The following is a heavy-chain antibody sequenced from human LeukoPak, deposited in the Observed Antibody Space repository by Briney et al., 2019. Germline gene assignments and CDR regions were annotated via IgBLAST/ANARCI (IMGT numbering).Heavy chain of an antibody. D-gene: IGHD1-26*01. V-gene: IGHV4-34*01. CDR1: GGSFSGYY. Sequence: SETLSLTCAVYGGSFSGYYWSWIRQPPGKGLEWIGEINHSGSTNYNPSLKSRVTISVDTSKNQFSLKLSSVTAADTAVYYCARTAREYYYYYMDVWGKGTTVTVSS. J-gene: IGHJ6*03. CDR2: INHSGST. CDR3: ARTAREYYYYYMDV.